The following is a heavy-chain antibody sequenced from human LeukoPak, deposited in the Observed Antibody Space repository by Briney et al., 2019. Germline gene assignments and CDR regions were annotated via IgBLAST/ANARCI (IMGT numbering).Heavy chain of an antibody. CDR3: AREFIWLGEAYYFDY. CDR1: GFTFDDYG. D-gene: IGHD3-10*01. Sequence: GGSLRLSCAASGFTFDDYGMSWVRQAPGKGLEWVSGINWNGGSTGYADSVKGRFTISRDNAKNSLYLQMNSLRAEDTALYYCAREFIWLGEAYYFDYWGQGTLVTVSS. V-gene: IGHV3-20*04. CDR2: INWNGGST. J-gene: IGHJ4*02.